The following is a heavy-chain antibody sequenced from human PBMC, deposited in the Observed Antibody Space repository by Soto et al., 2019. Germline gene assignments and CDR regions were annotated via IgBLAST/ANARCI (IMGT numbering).Heavy chain of an antibody. D-gene: IGHD6-19*01. V-gene: IGHV4-34*01. CDR2: INHSGST. J-gene: IGHJ6*02. CDR3: ASLYSSGWYLGYYYGMDV. CDR1: GGSFSGYY. Sequence: SETLSLTCAVYGGSFSGYYWSWIRQPPGKGLEWIGEINHSGSTNYNPSLKSRVTISVDTSKNQFSLKLSSVTAADTAVYYCASLYSSGWYLGYYYGMDVWGQGTTVSVS.